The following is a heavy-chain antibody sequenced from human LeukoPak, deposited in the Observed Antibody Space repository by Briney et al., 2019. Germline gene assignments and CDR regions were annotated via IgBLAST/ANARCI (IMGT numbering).Heavy chain of an antibody. CDR2: INHSGST. J-gene: IGHJ6*02. Sequence: SGTLSLTCAVYGGSFSGYYWSWIRQPPGKGLEWIGEINHSGSTNYNPSLKSRVTISVDTSKNQFSLKLSSVTAADTAVYYCARVMGTIFGVVLSGAGMDVWGQGTTVTVSS. CDR3: ARVMGTIFGVVLSGAGMDV. D-gene: IGHD3-3*01. V-gene: IGHV4-34*01. CDR1: GGSFSGYY.